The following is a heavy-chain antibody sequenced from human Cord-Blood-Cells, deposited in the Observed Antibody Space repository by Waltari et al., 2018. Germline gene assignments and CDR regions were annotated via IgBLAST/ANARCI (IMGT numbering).Heavy chain of an antibody. CDR2: IYYSGST. V-gene: IGHV4-31*03. Sequence: QVQLQESGPGLVKPSQTLSLTCPVSGGSIRSGGYYWSWFRQHPGKGLEWIGYIYYSGSTYYNPSLKSRVTISVDTSKNQFSLKLSSVTAADTAVYYCARDLLNWGSRAFDIWGQGTMVTVSS. D-gene: IGHD7-27*01. CDR3: ARDLLNWGSRAFDI. J-gene: IGHJ3*02. CDR1: GGSIRSGGYY.